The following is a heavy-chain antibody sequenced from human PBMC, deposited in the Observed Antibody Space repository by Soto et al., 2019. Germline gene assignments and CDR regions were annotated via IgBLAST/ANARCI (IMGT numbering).Heavy chain of an antibody. CDR1: GFTFSSYV. CDR2: ISRDGSKT. V-gene: IGHV3-30-3*01. D-gene: IGHD3-10*01. J-gene: IGHJ4*02. CDR3: ARDDEGGSDCDLGY. Sequence: QVQLVESGGGVVQPGRSLTLSCAASGFTFSSYVIHWVRQTPDKGLEWVAFISRDGSKTYYADSVKGRFTISRDNSKNTLYLEMNSLRAEDTAVYYGARDDEGGSDCDLGYWGQGTLVTVSS.